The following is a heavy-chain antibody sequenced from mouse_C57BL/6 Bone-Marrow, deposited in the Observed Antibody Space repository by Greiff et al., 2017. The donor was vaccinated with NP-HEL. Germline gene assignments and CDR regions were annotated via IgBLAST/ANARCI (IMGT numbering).Heavy chain of an antibody. J-gene: IGHJ3*01. D-gene: IGHD2-4*01. V-gene: IGHV1-42*01. CDR2: INPSTGGT. Sequence: VHVKQSGPELVKPGASVKISCKASGYSFTGYYMNWVKQSPEKSLEWIGEINPSTGGTTYNQKFKAKATLTVDKSSSTAYMQLKSLTSEDSAVYYCARYDYDRWFAYWGQGTLVTVSA. CDR3: ARYDYDRWFAY. CDR1: GYSFTGYY.